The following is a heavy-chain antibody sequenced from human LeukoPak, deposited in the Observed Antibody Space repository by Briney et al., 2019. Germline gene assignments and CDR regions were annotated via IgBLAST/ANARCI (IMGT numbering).Heavy chain of an antibody. J-gene: IGHJ4*01. CDR3: ARHGDGYNPFDY. V-gene: IGHV4-39*01. CDR2: IYYRGST. Sequence: SETLSLTCTVSGGSISSTSYYWGWIRQPPGKGLEWIGSIYYRGSTYYNPSLMSRVTISLDTSKNQFSLTLRSVTAADTAVYYCARHGDGYNPFDYWGHGILVTVSS. CDR1: GGSISSTSYY. D-gene: IGHD5-24*01.